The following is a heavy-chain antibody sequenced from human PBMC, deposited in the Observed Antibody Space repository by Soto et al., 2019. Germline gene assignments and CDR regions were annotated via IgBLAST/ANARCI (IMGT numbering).Heavy chain of an antibody. Sequence: EVLLVESGGGLVQPGRSLRLSCAAFGFSLDNYAMHWVRQAPGKGLEWVSGISWNSNTIDYADSVKGRFTISRDSVKNSLYLQMNSLRAEDTALYYCARGNYFDYWGQGTLVTVSS. D-gene: IGHD3-16*01. CDR3: ARGNYFDY. V-gene: IGHV3-9*01. CDR2: ISWNSNTI. CDR1: GFSLDNYA. J-gene: IGHJ4*02.